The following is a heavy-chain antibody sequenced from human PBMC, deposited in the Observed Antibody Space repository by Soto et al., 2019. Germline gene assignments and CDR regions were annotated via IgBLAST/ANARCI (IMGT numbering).Heavy chain of an antibody. V-gene: IGHV3-21*06. Sequence: LRLSCAASGFTFTRYSMNWVHQAPGKGLEWVSSISSTTNYIYYGDSMKGRFTISRDNAKNSLYLEMNSLRAEDTAVYYCARESEDLTSNFDYWGQGTLVTVS. J-gene: IGHJ4*02. CDR1: GFTFTRYS. CDR3: ARESEDLTSNFDY. CDR2: ISSTTNYI.